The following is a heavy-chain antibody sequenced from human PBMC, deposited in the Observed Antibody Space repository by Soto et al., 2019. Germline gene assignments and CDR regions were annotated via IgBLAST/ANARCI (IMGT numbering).Heavy chain of an antibody. V-gene: IGHV3-30*18. J-gene: IGHJ6*02. Sequence: SLRLSCAASGFTFSSYGMHWVRQAPGKGLEWVAVISYDGSNKYYADSVKGRFTISRDNSKNTLYLQMNSLRAEDTAVYYCAKDGTNYYYYGMDVWCQGTTVTVSS. CDR2: ISYDGSNK. CDR3: AKDGTNYYYYGMDV. D-gene: IGHD1-26*01. CDR1: GFTFSSYG.